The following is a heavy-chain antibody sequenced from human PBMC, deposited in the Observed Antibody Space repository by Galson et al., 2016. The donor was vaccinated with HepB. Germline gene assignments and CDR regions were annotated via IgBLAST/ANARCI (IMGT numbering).Heavy chain of an antibody. CDR3: ARDFGYYRFDF. V-gene: IGHV3-7*03. CDR1: GFAFSSHW. CDR2: INQDGTET. J-gene: IGHJ4*02. D-gene: IGHD3-3*01. Sequence: SLRLSCAASGFAFSSHWMTWVRQAPGKGLEWVADINQDGTETYYVDSLKGRFTISRDNAKNSLYLQMNSLRAEDTAVYYCARDFGYYRFDFWDQGTLVTVSS.